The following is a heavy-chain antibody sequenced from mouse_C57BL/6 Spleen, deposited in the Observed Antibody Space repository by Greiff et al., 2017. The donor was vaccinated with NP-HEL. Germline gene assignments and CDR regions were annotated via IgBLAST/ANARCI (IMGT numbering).Heavy chain of an antibody. J-gene: IGHJ2*01. Sequence: QVQLQQSGAELVKPGASVKLSCKASGYTFTSYWMHWVKQRPGQGLEWIGMIHPNSGSTNYNEKFKSKATLTVDKSSSTAYMQLSSLTSEDSAVYYCARGNYGNYYFDYWGQGTTLTVSS. CDR3: ARGNYGNYYFDY. CDR2: IHPNSGST. V-gene: IGHV1-64*01. D-gene: IGHD2-1*01. CDR1: GYTFTSYW.